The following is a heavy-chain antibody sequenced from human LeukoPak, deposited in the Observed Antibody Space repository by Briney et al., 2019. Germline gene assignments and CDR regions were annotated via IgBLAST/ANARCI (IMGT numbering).Heavy chain of an antibody. CDR2: IYHSGRT. V-gene: IGHV4-38-2*02. CDR3: ARPYLPATRFDY. CDR1: GYSISSGYY. Sequence: KPSETLSLTCTVSGYSISSGYYWGWIRQPPGKGLEWIGSIYHSGRTFYNPSLKSRVTISVDTSKNQFSLKLTSVTAADTAVYYCARPYLPATRFDYWGQGTLVTVSS. D-gene: IGHD5-24*01. J-gene: IGHJ4*02.